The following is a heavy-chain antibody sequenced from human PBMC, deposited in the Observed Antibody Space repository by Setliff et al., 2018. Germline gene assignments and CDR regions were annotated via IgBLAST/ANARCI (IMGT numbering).Heavy chain of an antibody. D-gene: IGHD4-4*01. J-gene: IGHJ5*01. CDR1: GDSMSNFF. CDR2: YRSGST. CDR3: ARAPSKVQFDS. V-gene: IGHV4-4*08. Sequence: ASETLSLTCSVTGDSMSNFFWSWIRQPPGKGLEWIGYYRSGSTNYNPSLKSRVTISVETSKNQFSLKLSSVTAADTAVYYCARAPSKVQFDSWGRGILVTVSS.